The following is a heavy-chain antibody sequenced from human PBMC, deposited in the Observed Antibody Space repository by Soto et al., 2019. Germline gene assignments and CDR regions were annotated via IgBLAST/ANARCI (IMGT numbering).Heavy chain of an antibody. D-gene: IGHD3-22*01. J-gene: IGHJ3*02. Sequence: QVQLVESGGGVVQPGRSLRLSCAASGFTFSSYGMHWVRQAPGKGLEWVAVISYDGSNKYYADSVKGRFTISRDNSKNTLYLQMNSLRAEDTAVYYCAKDGVTMIVVANDAFDIWGQGTMVTVSS. CDR2: ISYDGSNK. V-gene: IGHV3-30*18. CDR3: AKDGVTMIVVANDAFDI. CDR1: GFTFSSYG.